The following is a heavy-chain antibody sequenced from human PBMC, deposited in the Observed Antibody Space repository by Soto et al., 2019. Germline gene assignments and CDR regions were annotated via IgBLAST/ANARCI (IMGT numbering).Heavy chain of an antibody. V-gene: IGHV3-30-3*01. CDR3: ARADYGAAAMSPPTY. CDR1: GFTFSSYA. Sequence: GGSLRLSCAASGFTFSSYAMHWVRQAPGKGLEWVAVISYDGSNKYYADSVKGRFTISRDNSKNTLYLQMNSLRAEDTAVYYCARADYGAAAMSPPTYWGQGTLVTVSS. D-gene: IGHD6-13*01. J-gene: IGHJ4*02. CDR2: ISYDGSNK.